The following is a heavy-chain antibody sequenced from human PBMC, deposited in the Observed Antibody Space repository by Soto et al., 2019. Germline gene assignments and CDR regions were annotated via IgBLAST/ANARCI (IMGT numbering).Heavy chain of an antibody. J-gene: IGHJ4*02. D-gene: IGHD3-16*01. CDR2: IYHSGST. V-gene: IGHV4-30-2*01. CDR1: GGSISSGGYS. Sequence: SETLSLTCAVSGGSISSGGYSWSWIRQPPGKGLEWIGYIYHSGSTYYNPSLKSRVTISVDRSKNQFSLKLSSVTAADTAVYYCARSPGRDYVWGSYQGSFDYWGQGTLVTVSS. CDR3: ARSPGRDYVWGSYQGSFDY.